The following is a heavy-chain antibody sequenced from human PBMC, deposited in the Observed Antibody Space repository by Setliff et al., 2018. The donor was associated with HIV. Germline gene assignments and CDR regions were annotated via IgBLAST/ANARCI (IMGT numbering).Heavy chain of an antibody. CDR3: ATLQPDSVDV. CDR2: IDPGNSET. J-gene: IGHJ6*02. Sequence: GESLKISCKGSGYMFNNYWIAWVRQVPGKGLEWMGIIDPGNSETRYSLPFEGQVTISADRSITTAFLQWSSLKASDTAIYYCATLQPDSVDVWGQGTTVTVSS. V-gene: IGHV5-51*01. CDR1: GYMFNNYW.